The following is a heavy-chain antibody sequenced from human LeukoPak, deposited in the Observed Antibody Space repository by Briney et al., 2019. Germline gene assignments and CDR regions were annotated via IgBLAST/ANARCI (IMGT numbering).Heavy chain of an antibody. CDR1: GFTFSSYG. CDR2: IRYDGSNK. J-gene: IGHJ4*02. D-gene: IGHD6-19*01. Sequence: GGSLRLSCAASGFTFSSYGMHWVRQAPGKGLEWVAFIRYDGSNKYYADSVKGRFTISRDNSKNTLYLQMNSLRAEDTAVYYCAKRDTSGWPPVGLGYWGQGTLVTVSS. V-gene: IGHV3-30*02. CDR3: AKRDTSGWPPVGLGY.